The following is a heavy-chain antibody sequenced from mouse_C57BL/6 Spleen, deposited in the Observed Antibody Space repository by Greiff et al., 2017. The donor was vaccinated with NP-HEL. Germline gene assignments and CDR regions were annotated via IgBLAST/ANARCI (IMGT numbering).Heavy chain of an antibody. V-gene: IGHV1-53*01. CDR1: GYTFTSYW. D-gene: IGHD1-1*01. CDR2: INPSNGGT. J-gene: IGHJ1*03. Sequence: QVQLQQSGTELVKPGASVKLSCKASGYTFTSYWMHWVKQRPGQGLEWIGNINPSNGGTNYNEKFKSKATLTVDKSSITAYMQLSSLTSEDSAVYYCARPHYYGSSYWYFEVWGTGTTVTVSS. CDR3: ARPHYYGSSYWYFEV.